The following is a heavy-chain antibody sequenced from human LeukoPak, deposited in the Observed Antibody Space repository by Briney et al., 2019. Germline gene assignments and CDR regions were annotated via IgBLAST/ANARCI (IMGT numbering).Heavy chain of an antibody. CDR1: GFSLSTSGVG. V-gene: IGHV2-5*02. Sequence: SGPTLVKPTQTLTLTCTFSGFSLSTSGVGVGWIRQPPGKALEWLALIYWDDDKRYSPSLKSRLTITKDTSKTQVVLTMTNMDPVDTATYCCAHTYDSSGYYSAVFDYWGQGTLVTVSS. J-gene: IGHJ4*02. CDR2: IYWDDDK. D-gene: IGHD3-22*01. CDR3: AHTYDSSGYYSAVFDY.